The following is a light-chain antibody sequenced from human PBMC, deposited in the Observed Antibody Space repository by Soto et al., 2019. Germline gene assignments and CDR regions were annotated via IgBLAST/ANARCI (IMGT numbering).Light chain of an antibody. J-gene: IGLJ3*02. V-gene: IGLV2-23*02. Sequence: QSALTQPASVSGSPGQSITISCTGTSSDVGSYNLVSWYQQHPGKAPKLMIYEDNKRPSGVSNRFSGSKSGNTASLTISGLQAEDEADYYCCSYAGSNNFHVLFGGGTKLTVL. CDR3: CSYAGSNNFHVL. CDR2: EDN. CDR1: SSDVGSYNL.